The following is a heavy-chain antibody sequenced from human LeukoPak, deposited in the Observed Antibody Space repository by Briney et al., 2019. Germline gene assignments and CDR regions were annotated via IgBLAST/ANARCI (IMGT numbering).Heavy chain of an antibody. CDR2: IYYSGST. J-gene: IGHJ3*02. D-gene: IGHD1-7*01. CDR3: AREGGNYLGDAFDI. CDR1: GDSIWRYY. Sequence: SETLSLNCTVSGDSIWRYYWRWIRLPPGMRLEWIGYIYYSGSTNYNPSLKSRVTISLDTSNNQFSLKLSSVTAADTAVYYCAREGGNYLGDAFDIWGQGTMVTVSS. V-gene: IGHV4-59*01.